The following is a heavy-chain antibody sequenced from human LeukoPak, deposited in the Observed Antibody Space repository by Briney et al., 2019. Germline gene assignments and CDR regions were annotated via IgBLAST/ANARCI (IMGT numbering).Heavy chain of an antibody. Sequence: PGGSLRLSCAASGFTFTNAWMHWVRQAPGKGLVWVSRINSDGSSTSYADSVKGRFTISRDNAKNTLYLQMNSLRAEDTAVYYCARRGRYYGSGSSLDYWGQGTLVTVSS. CDR2: INSDGSST. CDR3: ARRGRYYGSGSSLDY. CDR1: GFTFTNAW. V-gene: IGHV3-74*01. D-gene: IGHD3-10*01. J-gene: IGHJ4*02.